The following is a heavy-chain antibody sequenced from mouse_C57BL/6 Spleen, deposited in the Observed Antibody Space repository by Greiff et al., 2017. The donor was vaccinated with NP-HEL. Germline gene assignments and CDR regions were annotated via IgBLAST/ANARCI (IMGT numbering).Heavy chain of an antibody. V-gene: IGHV3-2*02. CDR1: GYSITSGYG. CDR2: ISYSGST. D-gene: IGHD1-2*01. Sequence: EVQLQQSGPGLVKPSPSLSLTCTVTGYSITSGYGWNWIRKFPGNKLEWMGYISYSGSTNYNPSLKSRISITRDTSKNQFFLQLNSVTTEYTATYYCARTARIKYWGQGTTLTVSS. J-gene: IGHJ2*01. CDR3: ARTARIKY.